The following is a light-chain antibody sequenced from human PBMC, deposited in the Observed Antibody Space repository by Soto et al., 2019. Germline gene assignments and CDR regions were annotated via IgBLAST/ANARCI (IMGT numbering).Light chain of an antibody. CDR1: ALTKQY. J-gene: IGLJ1*01. Sequence: SYELTQPPSVLVSPGQTARITCSGDALTKQYAYWYQQKPGHAPVLVIXXXXXXPXXXXXXXXXXXSGTTVTLTISGVQAXXXXXXYCQSADISGPYVFGIGTKVTVL. CDR3: QSADISGPYV. CDR2: XXX. V-gene: IGLV3-25*02.